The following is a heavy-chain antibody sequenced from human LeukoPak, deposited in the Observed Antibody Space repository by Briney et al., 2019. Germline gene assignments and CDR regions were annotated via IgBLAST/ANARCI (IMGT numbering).Heavy chain of an antibody. V-gene: IGHV4-38-2*02. Sequence: SETLSLTCTVSGYSISSGYYWGWIRQPPGKGLEWIGSIYHSGSTYYNPSLKSRVTISVDTSKNQFSLKLSSVTAADTAMYYCAREETYGDYEGYWGQGTLVTVSS. D-gene: IGHD4-17*01. CDR3: AREETYGDYEGY. CDR1: GYSISSGYY. CDR2: IYHSGST. J-gene: IGHJ4*02.